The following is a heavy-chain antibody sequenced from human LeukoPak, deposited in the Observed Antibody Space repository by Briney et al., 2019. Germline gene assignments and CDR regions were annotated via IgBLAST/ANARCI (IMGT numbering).Heavy chain of an antibody. CDR3: ARGDWGLDY. Sequence: ASVKVSCTASGGTFSSYAISWVRQAPGQGLEWMGIINPSGGSTSYAQKFQGRVTMTRDTSTSTVYMELSSLRSEDTAVYYCARGDWGLDYWGQGTLVTVSS. CDR1: GGTFSSYA. D-gene: IGHD7-27*01. CDR2: INPSGGST. J-gene: IGHJ4*02. V-gene: IGHV1-46*01.